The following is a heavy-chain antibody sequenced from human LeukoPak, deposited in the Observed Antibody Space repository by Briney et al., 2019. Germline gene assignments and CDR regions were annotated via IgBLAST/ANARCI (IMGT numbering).Heavy chain of an antibody. Sequence: PGGALRLSCAASGFTFSSYGMHWVRQAPGKGLEWGAFIWYDGSNKYYAGSVKGRFTISRDNSKNTLYLQMNSLRAEDTAVYSCAKGESHYFDYWGQGTLVTVSS. CDR2: IWYDGSNK. CDR3: AKGESHYFDY. V-gene: IGHV3-30*02. CDR1: GFTFSSYG. J-gene: IGHJ4*02.